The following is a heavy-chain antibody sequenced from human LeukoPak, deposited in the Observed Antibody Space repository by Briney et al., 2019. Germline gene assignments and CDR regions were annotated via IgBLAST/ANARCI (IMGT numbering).Heavy chain of an antibody. Sequence: PSETLSLTCAVYGGSFSAYYWSWIRQSPGKGLEWIAEINHRGDTNYNPPVKSRVTISVDTSKNQFSLKVRSLTAADTAVYYCARGPTISETGYFDYWGQGTLFTVSS. V-gene: IGHV4-34*01. CDR1: GGSFSAYY. CDR2: INHRGDT. D-gene: IGHD1-1*01. CDR3: ARGPTISETGYFDY. J-gene: IGHJ4*03.